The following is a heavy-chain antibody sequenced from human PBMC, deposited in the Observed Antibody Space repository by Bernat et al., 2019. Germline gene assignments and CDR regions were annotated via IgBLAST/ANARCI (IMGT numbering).Heavy chain of an antibody. D-gene: IGHD7-27*01. CDR3: ARLKNTGNYFRY. V-gene: IGHV3-23*01. CDR1: GFTFISYA. CDR2: ISGSGGST. Sequence: EVQLLESGGGLVQPGGSLRLSCAASGFTFISYAMSWVRQAPGKGLEWVSAISGSGGSTYYADSVKGRFTISRDNSKNTLYLQMNSLRAEDTAVYYCARLKNTGNYFRYWGQGTLVTVSS. J-gene: IGHJ1*01.